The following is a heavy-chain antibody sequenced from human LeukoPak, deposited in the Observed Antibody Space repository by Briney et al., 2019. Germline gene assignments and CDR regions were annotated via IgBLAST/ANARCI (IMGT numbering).Heavy chain of an antibody. CDR3: APSPEFCSGGGCYALPP. V-gene: IGHV3-23*01. Sequence: QPGGSLRLSCAASGFTFSSYAMSWVRQAPGKGLEWVSAIRGSGGSTYYADSVKGRFTISRDNSKNTLYLQMNSLRAEDTAVYYCAPSPEFCSGGGCYALPPGAQEPLVTSPS. CDR1: GFTFSSYA. CDR2: IRGSGGST. D-gene: IGHD2-15*01. J-gene: IGHJ5*02.